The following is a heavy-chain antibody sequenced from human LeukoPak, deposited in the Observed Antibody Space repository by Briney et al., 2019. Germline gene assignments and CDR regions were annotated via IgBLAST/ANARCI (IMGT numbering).Heavy chain of an antibody. CDR3: ARRVGAGTSKSGWIDY. V-gene: IGHV4-30-2*01. Sequence: PSETLSLTCTVSGGSISSGDYYWGWIRQPPGKGLEWIGYIYHSGSTYYNPSLKSRVTISVDRSKNQFSLKLSSVTAADTAVYYCARRVGAGTSKSGWIDYWGQGTLVTVSS. CDR1: GGSISSGDYY. D-gene: IGHD6-19*01. CDR2: IYHSGST. J-gene: IGHJ4*02.